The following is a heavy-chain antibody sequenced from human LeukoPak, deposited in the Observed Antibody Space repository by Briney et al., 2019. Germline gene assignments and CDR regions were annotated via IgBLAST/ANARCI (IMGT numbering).Heavy chain of an antibody. J-gene: IGHJ4*02. CDR3: AKGLDSSGWSYYFDY. Sequence: GGSLRLSCAASGFTFSSYAMSWVRQAPGKGLEWVSAISGSGGSTYYADSVKGRFTISRDNSKNTLYLQMSSLRAEDTAVYYCAKGLDSSGWSYYFDYWGQGTLATVSS. CDR2: ISGSGGST. CDR1: GFTFSSYA. D-gene: IGHD6-19*01. V-gene: IGHV3-23*01.